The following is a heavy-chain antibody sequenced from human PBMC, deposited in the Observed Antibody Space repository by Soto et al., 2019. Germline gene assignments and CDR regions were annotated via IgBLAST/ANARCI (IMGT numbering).Heavy chain of an antibody. D-gene: IGHD6-19*01. J-gene: IGHJ6*02. CDR3: ARHDSYSSGWSYYYYYGMDV. V-gene: IGHV5-10-1*01. Sequence: GESLKISCKGSGYSFSSYWISWVRQMPGKGLEWMGRIDPSDSYTNYSPSFQGHVTISADKSISTAYLQWSSLKASDTAMYYCARHDSYSSGWSYYYYYGMDVWGQGTTVTAP. CDR2: IDPSDSYT. CDR1: GYSFSSYW.